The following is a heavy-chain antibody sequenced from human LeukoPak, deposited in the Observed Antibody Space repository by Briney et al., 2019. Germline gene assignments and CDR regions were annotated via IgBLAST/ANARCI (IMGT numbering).Heavy chain of an antibody. CDR3: AREQDIVVVPAIQGNAFDI. CDR2: IYTSGST. V-gene: IGHV4-61*02. J-gene: IGHJ3*02. Sequence: PSETLSLTCTVSGGSISSGSYYWSWIRQPAGKGLEWIGRIYTSGSTNYNPSLKSRVTISVDTSKNQFSLKLGSVTAADTAVYYCAREQDIVVVPAIQGNAFDIWGQGTMVTVSS. CDR1: GGSISSGSYY. D-gene: IGHD2-2*01.